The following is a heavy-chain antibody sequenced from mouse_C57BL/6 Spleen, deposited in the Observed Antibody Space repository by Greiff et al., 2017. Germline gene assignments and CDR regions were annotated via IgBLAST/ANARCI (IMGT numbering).Heavy chain of an antibody. CDR1: GYTFTSYW. V-gene: IGHV1-7*01. D-gene: IGHD2-4*01. CDR2: ITPSSGYT. CDR3: ASSTMIKAWFAY. J-gene: IGHJ3*01. Sequence: QVQLKQSGAELAKPGASVKLSCKASGYTFTSYWMHWVKQRPGQGLEWIGYITPSSGYTKYNQKFKDKATLTADKSSSTAYMQLSSLTYEDSAVYYCASSTMIKAWFAYWGQGTLVTVSA.